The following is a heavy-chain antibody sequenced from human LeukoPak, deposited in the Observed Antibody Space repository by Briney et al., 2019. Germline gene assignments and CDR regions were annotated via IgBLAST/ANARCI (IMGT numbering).Heavy chain of an antibody. CDR3: AKDRSLWFGDSLVGPDAFDI. CDR1: GFTFSSYA. CDR2: ISGTSSHI. Sequence: GGSLRLSCAASGFTFSSYAMSWVRQAPRKGLEWVSSISGTSSHIYYADSVKGRFTISRDNSKNTLYLQMNSLRAEDTAVYYCAKDRSLWFGDSLVGPDAFDIWGQGTMVIVSS. V-gene: IGHV3-23*01. D-gene: IGHD3-10*01. J-gene: IGHJ3*02.